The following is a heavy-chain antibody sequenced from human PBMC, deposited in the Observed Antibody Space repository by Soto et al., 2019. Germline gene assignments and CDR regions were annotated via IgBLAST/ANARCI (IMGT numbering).Heavy chain of an antibody. CDR3: ARDYYDSSGSYAFDI. V-gene: IGHV3-21*01. Sequence: EVQLVESGGGLVKPGGSLRLSCAASGFTFSSYSMNWVRQAPGKGLEWVSSISSSSSYIYYADSVKGRFTISRDNAKNSLYLQMNSLRAEATAVYYCARDYYDSSGSYAFDIWGQGTMVTVSS. J-gene: IGHJ3*02. CDR1: GFTFSSYS. D-gene: IGHD3-22*01. CDR2: ISSSSSYI.